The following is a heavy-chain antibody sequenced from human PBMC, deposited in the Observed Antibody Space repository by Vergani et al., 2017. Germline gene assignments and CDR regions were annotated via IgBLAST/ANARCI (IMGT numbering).Heavy chain of an antibody. D-gene: IGHD1-1*01. CDR3: ARGGRTGTRFDY. Sequence: QLQLQESGPGPVKPSETLSLTCTVSGGSITSSSYYWGWIRQPPGKGLEWIGYIYYSGSTNYNPSLKSRVTTLVDTSKNQFSLKLSSVTAADTAVYYCARGGRTGTRFDYWGQGTLVTVSS. V-gene: IGHV4-61*05. J-gene: IGHJ4*02. CDR1: GGSITSSSYY. CDR2: IYYSGST.